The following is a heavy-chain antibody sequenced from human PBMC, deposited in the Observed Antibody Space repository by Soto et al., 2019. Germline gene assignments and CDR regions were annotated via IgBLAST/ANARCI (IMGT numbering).Heavy chain of an antibody. D-gene: IGHD1-1*01. J-gene: IGHJ4*02. Sequence: SVKPSWKASGDTLSFYTINWVRQAPGLGLEWVGRINPIVSMSNYAQKFQGRVSMTADKSTSTAYMELRSLRSDDTAMYYCAKVPQLERPGLLFDYWGQGTLVTVSS. CDR3: AKVPQLERPGLLFDY. CDR1: GDTLSFYT. V-gene: IGHV1-69*02. CDR2: INPIVSMS.